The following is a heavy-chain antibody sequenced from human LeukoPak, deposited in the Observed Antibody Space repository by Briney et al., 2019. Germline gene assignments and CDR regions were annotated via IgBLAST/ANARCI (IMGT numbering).Heavy chain of an antibody. Sequence: ASVKVSCKTSGYTFTSYGMHWVRQAPGQSLEWMGWINGGNGNTKYSEKFQGRVTIIRDTSASTAYMELSSLRSEDTAVYYCARGRPNYGDYDYWGQGTLVTVSS. J-gene: IGHJ4*02. D-gene: IGHD4-17*01. CDR2: INGGNGNT. V-gene: IGHV1-3*01. CDR1: GYTFTSYG. CDR3: ARGRPNYGDYDY.